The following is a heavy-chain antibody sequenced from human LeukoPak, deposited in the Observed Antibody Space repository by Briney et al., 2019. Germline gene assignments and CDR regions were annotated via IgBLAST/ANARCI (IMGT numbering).Heavy chain of an antibody. J-gene: IGHJ3*02. Sequence: SETLSVTCRVSGGTISSYYWHWLRQPPGKGLEWIGYIYTSGSTSYNPSLNSRGTFSVDTSKNQFSLKLSSVTAADTAVYYCARRLSHGGGVFDIWGQGTLVTVSS. V-gene: IGHV4-4*09. CDR3: ARRLSHGGGVFDI. D-gene: IGHD4-23*01. CDR1: GGTISSYY. CDR2: IYTSGST.